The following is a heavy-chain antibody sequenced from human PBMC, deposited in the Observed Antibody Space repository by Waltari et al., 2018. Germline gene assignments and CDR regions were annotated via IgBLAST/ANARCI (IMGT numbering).Heavy chain of an antibody. V-gene: IGHV4-59*11. D-gene: IGHD3-16*01. Sequence: QVQLQESGPGLVKPSETLSLTCTVSGGSISSHSWRWIRQPPGKGLEWIGYIYYSGSTNYNPSLKSRVTISVDTSKNQFSLKLSSVTAADTAVYYCARDAQVGSSYYYYYMDVWGKGTTVTVSS. CDR1: GGSISSHS. J-gene: IGHJ6*03. CDR2: IYYSGST. CDR3: ARDAQVGSSYYYYYMDV.